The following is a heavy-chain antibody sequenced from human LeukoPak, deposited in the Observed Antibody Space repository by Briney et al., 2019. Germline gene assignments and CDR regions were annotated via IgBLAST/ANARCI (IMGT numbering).Heavy chain of an antibody. Sequence: GGSLRLSCAASGFTFSSYAMHWVRQAPGKGLEWVAVISYAGSNKYYADSVKGRFTISRDNSKNTLYLQMNSLRAEDTAVYYCARDTRVNWGQGTLVTVSS. J-gene: IGHJ4*02. D-gene: IGHD3-16*02. CDR3: ARDTRVN. CDR1: GFTFSSYA. CDR2: ISYAGSNK. V-gene: IGHV3-30-3*01.